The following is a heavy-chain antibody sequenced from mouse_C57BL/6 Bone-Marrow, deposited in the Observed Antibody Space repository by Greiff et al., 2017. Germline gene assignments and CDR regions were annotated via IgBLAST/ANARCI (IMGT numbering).Heavy chain of an antibody. Sequence: QVQLQQSGAELARPGASVKLSCTASGYTFTSYGISWVKQRPGQGLEWIGEIYPGSGNTYYNEKFKGKATLTADNSSSTAYMELLSLTSEVSAVYCCAIYGCTAWYFDFWGTGTTVTVSS. D-gene: IGHD2-2*01. CDR2: IYPGSGNT. V-gene: IGHV1-81*01. CDR3: AIYGCTAWYFDF. J-gene: IGHJ1*03. CDR1: GYTFTSYG.